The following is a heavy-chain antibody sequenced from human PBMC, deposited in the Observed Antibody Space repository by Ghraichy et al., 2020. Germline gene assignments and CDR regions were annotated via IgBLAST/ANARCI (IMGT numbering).Heavy chain of an antibody. CDR1: GFTFSSYA. CDR2: ISGSGGST. CDR3: AKDLDDYGDYVSGHNMDV. J-gene: IGHJ6*02. V-gene: IGHV3-23*01. D-gene: IGHD4-17*01. Sequence: GGSLRLSCAASGFTFSSYAMSWVRQAPGKGLEWVSAISGSGGSTYYADSVKGRFTISRDNSKNTLYLQMNSLRAEDTAVYYCAKDLDDYGDYVSGHNMDVWGQGTTVTVSS.